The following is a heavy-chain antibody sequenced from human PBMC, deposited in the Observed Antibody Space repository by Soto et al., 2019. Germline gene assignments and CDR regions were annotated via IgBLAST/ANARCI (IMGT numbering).Heavy chain of an antibody. CDR3: ARRSGLRYFDWLY. J-gene: IGHJ4*02. V-gene: IGHV4-34*01. CDR1: GGSFSGYY. Sequence: SETLSLTCAVYGGSFSGYYWSWIRQPPGKGLEWIGEINHSGSTNYNPSLKSRVTISVDTSKNQFSLKLSSVTAADTAVYYCARRSGLRYFDWLYWGQGTLVTVSS. CDR2: INHSGST. D-gene: IGHD3-9*01.